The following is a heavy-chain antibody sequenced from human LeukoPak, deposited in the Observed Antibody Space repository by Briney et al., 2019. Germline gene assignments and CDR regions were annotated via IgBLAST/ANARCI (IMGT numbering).Heavy chain of an antibody. J-gene: IGHJ3*02. CDR1: GYAFSSYA. CDR3: ARVQSGSNAFDI. CDR2: ISTDGSNR. V-gene: IGHV3-30-3*01. Sequence: GVSLRLSCAASGYAFSSYAMHWVRQAPGKGPEWVAAISTDGSNRFYADSVKGRFTFSRDNSKNTLYLQMNSLRVEDTATYYCARVQSGSNAFDIWGQGRMVTVS. D-gene: IGHD4-11*01.